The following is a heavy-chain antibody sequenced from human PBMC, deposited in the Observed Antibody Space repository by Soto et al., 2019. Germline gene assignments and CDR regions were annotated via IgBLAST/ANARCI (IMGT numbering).Heavy chain of an antibody. J-gene: IGHJ4*02. CDR1: GFTFNTYS. Sequence: QPGGTLRLSCYASGFTFNTYSMHWVRQPPGKGLEWLAAIWYDGTQKYYADSVKGRFIISRDNSKKTLYLEMNSLRAEDTAVYYCARAGGTTVTGLWHFDSWGQGTLVTVSS. CDR2: IWYDGTQK. V-gene: IGHV3-33*08. D-gene: IGHD4-17*01. CDR3: ARAGGTTVTGLWHFDS.